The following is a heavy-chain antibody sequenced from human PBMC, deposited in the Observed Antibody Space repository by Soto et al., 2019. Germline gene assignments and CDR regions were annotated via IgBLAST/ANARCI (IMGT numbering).Heavy chain of an antibody. Sequence: ASVKVSCKASGYTFTSYGISWVRQAPGQGLEWMGWISPINGNTNYAQKFQGRVTITADESTSTAYMELSSLRSEDTAVYYCARLHPIEYGPWKWFDPWGQGTLVTVSS. V-gene: IGHV1-18*01. CDR1: GYTFTSYG. J-gene: IGHJ5*02. D-gene: IGHD6-6*01. CDR3: ARLHPIEYGPWKWFDP. CDR2: ISPINGNT.